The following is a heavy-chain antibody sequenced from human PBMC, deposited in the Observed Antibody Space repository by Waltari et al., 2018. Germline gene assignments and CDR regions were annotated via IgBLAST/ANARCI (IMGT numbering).Heavy chain of an antibody. V-gene: IGHV3-73*02. D-gene: IGHD3-16*02. Sequence: EVQLVESGGGLVQPGGSLKLSCAASGFTFSDSALHWVPQASGKGLEWVGRIRSKANSYATAYAASVKGRFTISRDDSKNTAYLQMNSLKTEDTAVYYCTRHLSSYREDFDYWGQGTLVTVSS. CDR2: IRSKANSYAT. CDR1: GFTFSDSA. J-gene: IGHJ4*02. CDR3: TRHLSSYREDFDY.